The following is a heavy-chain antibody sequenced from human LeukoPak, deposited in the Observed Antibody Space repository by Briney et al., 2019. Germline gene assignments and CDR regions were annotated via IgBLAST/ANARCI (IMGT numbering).Heavy chain of an antibody. V-gene: IGHV3-21*01. D-gene: IGHD2-2*01. Sequence: GGSLRLSCTASGFTFDTYSMNWVRLAPGKGLEWVASISDRGSYIYYADSVKGRFTISRDNAKNSLYLQMNSLRADDTAVYYCANHLACGSTSCPSFDDWGQGTLVTVSS. CDR3: ANHLACGSTSCPSFDD. CDR1: GFTFDTYS. CDR2: ISDRGSYI. J-gene: IGHJ4*02.